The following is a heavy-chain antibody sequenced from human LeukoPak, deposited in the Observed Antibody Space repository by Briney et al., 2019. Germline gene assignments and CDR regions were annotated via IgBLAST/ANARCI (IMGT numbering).Heavy chain of an antibody. V-gene: IGHV3-23*01. CDR1: GFTFSSYA. CDR2: ISGSGGST. Sequence: GGSLRLSCAASGFTFSSYAMSWVRQAPGKGLEWVSAISGSGGSTYYADSVKGRFTISRDNSKNTLYLQMNSLRAEDTAVYYCAKDREYYDFWSGYYDTWGQGTLVTVSS. J-gene: IGHJ5*02. CDR3: AKDREYYDFWSGYYDT. D-gene: IGHD3-3*01.